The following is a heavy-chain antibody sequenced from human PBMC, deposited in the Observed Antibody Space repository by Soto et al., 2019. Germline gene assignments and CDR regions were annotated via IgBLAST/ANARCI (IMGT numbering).Heavy chain of an antibody. CDR3: VKDRWIDY. J-gene: IGHJ4*02. V-gene: IGHV3-64D*06. CDR2: ISSNGGPT. Sequence: GGSLRLSCSASGFIFSSYAMYWVRQAPGKGLQYVSSISSNGGPTYYTDSVKGRFTISRDNSKNTLYLQMNSLRVEDTAVYYCVKDRWIDYWGKGTLVTVSS. CDR1: GFIFSSYA. D-gene: IGHD2-15*01.